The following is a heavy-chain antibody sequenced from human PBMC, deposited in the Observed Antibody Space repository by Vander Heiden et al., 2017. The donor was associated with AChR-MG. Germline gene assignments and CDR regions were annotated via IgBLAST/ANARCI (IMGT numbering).Heavy chain of an antibody. Sequence: EVQLLESGGGLVQPGGSLRLSCAASGFTFSSHAMSWVRQAPGKGLGWVSAISGSGGSTYYADSVKGRFTISRDNSKNTLYLQMNSLRAEDTAVYSCAKVRGVVAPDYWGQGTLVTVSS. J-gene: IGHJ4*02. CDR1: GFTFSSHA. CDR3: AKVRGVVAPDY. D-gene: IGHD2-15*01. CDR2: ISGSGGST. V-gene: IGHV3-23*01.